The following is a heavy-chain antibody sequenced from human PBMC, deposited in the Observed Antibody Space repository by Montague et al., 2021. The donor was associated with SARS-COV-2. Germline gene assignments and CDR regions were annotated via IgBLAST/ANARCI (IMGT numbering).Heavy chain of an antibody. CDR3: VREVGLVVARTLGRLDP. Sequence: SLRLSCAVSGFTFSEYWMHWVRQAPGKGLEWVSRTNSDGRSTTYADSVKGRFTISRDNAKNMLYLQINSLRGEDTAVYYCVREVGLVVARTLGRLDPWGREPWSPSLQ. V-gene: IGHV3-74*01. CDR1: GFTFSEYW. D-gene: IGHD6-19*01. J-gene: IGHJ5*02. CDR2: TNSDGRST.